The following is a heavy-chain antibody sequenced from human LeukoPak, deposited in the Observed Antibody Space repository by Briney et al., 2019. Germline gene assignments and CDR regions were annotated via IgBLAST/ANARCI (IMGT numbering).Heavy chain of an antibody. CDR2: IYYSGST. CDR1: GGSISSYY. Sequence: SETLSLTCTVSGGSISSYYWSWIRQPPGKGLEWIGYIYYSGSTNYNPSLKSRVTISVDTSKNQFSLKLSSVTAADTAVYYCARGPMITFGGVIVTPFDYWGQGTLVTLSS. J-gene: IGHJ4*02. CDR3: ARGPMITFGGVIVTPFDY. D-gene: IGHD3-16*02. V-gene: IGHV4-59*01.